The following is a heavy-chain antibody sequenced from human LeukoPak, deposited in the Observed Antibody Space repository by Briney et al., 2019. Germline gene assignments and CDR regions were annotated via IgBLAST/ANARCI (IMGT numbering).Heavy chain of an antibody. CDR3: ARDDMVRGLHAFDI. Sequence: SETLSLTCTVSGYSISSGYYWGWIRQPPGKGLEWIGSIYHSGSTYYNPSLKSRVTISVDTSKNQFSLKLSSVTAADTAVYYCARDDMVRGLHAFDIWGQGTMVTVSS. V-gene: IGHV4-38-2*02. CDR2: IYHSGST. CDR1: GYSISSGYY. J-gene: IGHJ3*02. D-gene: IGHD3-10*01.